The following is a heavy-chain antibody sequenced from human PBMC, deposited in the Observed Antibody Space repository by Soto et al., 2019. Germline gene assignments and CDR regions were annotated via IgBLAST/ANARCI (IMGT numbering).Heavy chain of an antibody. Sequence: QLQLQESGSGLVKPSQTLSLTCAVSGGSISSGGYSWSWIRQPPGKGLEWIGYIYHSGSTYYNPSLTSRVTISVDRSKNQFSLKLSSVTAADTAVYYCARGTGYSSSWYLRWFDPWGQGTLVTVSS. CDR3: ARGTGYSSSWYLRWFDP. CDR1: GGSISSGGYS. CDR2: IYHSGST. J-gene: IGHJ5*02. V-gene: IGHV4-30-2*01. D-gene: IGHD6-13*01.